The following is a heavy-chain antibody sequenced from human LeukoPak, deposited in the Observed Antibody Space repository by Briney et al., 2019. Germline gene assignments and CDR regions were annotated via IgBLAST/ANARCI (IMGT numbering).Heavy chain of an antibody. Sequence: ASVKVSCKASGYTFTSYYIHWVLQAPGQGLEWMGIINPSGGSTSYPQKFQDVVIMTRDTSTSTVSMELSSLKSDDTAIYYCARGVFGELEKLMFQHWGQGTLVTVSS. CDR3: ARGVFGELEKLMFQH. CDR1: GYTFTSYY. V-gene: IGHV1-46*01. J-gene: IGHJ1*01. CDR2: INPSGGST. D-gene: IGHD3-10*02.